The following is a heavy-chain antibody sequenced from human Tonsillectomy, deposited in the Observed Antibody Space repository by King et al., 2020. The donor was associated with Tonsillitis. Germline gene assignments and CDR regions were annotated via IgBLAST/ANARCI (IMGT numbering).Heavy chain of an antibody. CDR3: AKPNLSGYYDILTGYPEYYFDY. CDR2: ISRNSGSI. J-gene: IGHJ4*02. D-gene: IGHD3-9*01. Sequence: VQLVESGGGLVQPGRSLRLSCAASGFTFDDYGMYWVRQAPGKGLEWVSGISRNSGSIGYADSVKGRFTISRDNAKNSLYLQMNSLRAEDTALYYCAKPNLSGYYDILTGYPEYYFDYWGQGTLVTVSS. CDR1: GFTFDDYG. V-gene: IGHV3-9*01.